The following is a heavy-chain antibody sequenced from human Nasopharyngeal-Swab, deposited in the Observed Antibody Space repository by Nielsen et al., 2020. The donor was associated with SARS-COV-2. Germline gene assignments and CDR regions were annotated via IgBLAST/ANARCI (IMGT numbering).Heavy chain of an antibody. J-gene: IGHJ4*02. V-gene: IGHV3-74*01. Sequence: GGSLRLSCAASGFTFSSYWMHWVRQAPGKGLLWVSRINSDGRTTSYADSVKGRFTISRDTAKNTLYLQMNSLRAEDTAVYYCVRGAGGNYYGVDYWGQGTLVTVSS. CDR3: VRGAGGNYYGVDY. CDR1: GFTFSSYW. D-gene: IGHD1-26*01. CDR2: INSDGRTT.